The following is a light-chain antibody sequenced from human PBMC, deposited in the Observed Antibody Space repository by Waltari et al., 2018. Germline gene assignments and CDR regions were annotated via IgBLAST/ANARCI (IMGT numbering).Light chain of an antibody. V-gene: IGLV2-14*01. Sequence: QSALTQPASVSGSPGQSITISCSGTDSDVGAYDFVSWYQQHPGKAPHLISYEVSNRPSGISNRFSASKSGNTASLTISGLQAEYEADYYCSSYTTSSAPGVFGTGTRVTVL. J-gene: IGLJ1*01. CDR3: SSYTTSSAPGV. CDR1: DSDVGAYDF. CDR2: EVS.